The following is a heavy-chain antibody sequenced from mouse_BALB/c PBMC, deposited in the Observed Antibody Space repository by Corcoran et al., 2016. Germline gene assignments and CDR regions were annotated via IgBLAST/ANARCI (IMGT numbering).Heavy chain of an antibody. J-gene: IGHJ2*01. CDR3: ARGTHYFDY. Sequence: QIQLVQAGPELKKPAETVKISCKASGDTFPNYGMNWVKQAPGKGLKWMGWINTYTGEPTYADDFKGRFAFSFETSASTAYLQINNLKNEDTATYFCARGTHYFDYWGQGTTLTVSS. D-gene: IGHD3-3*01. CDR2: INTYTGEP. V-gene: IGHV9-3-1*01. CDR1: GDTFPNYG.